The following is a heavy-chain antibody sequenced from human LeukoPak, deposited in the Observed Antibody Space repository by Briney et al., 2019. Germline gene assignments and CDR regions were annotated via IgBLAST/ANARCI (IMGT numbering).Heavy chain of an antibody. J-gene: IGHJ3*02. CDR3: AVEYQLLFGAFDI. CDR2: IIPIFGTA. V-gene: IGHV1-69*05. CDR1: GGTFSSYA. Sequence: SVKVSCKASGGTFSSYAINWVRQAPGQGLEWMGGIIPIFGTANYAQKFQGRVTITTDESTSTAYMELSSLRSEDTAVYYCAVEYQLLFGAFDIWGQGTMVTVSS. D-gene: IGHD2-2*01.